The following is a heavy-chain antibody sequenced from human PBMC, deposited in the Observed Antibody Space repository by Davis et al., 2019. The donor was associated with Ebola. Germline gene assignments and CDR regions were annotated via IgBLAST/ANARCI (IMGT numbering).Heavy chain of an antibody. D-gene: IGHD3-10*01. CDR2: ISGSGGST. Sequence: PGGSLRLSCAASGFTFSSYAMSWVRQAPGKGLEWVSAISGSGGSTYYADSVKGRFTISRDNAKNTLYLQMNSLRAEDTAVYYCASWELETDDYLRMDVWGQGTTVTVSS. J-gene: IGHJ6*02. CDR3: ASWELETDDYLRMDV. V-gene: IGHV3-23*01. CDR1: GFTFSSYA.